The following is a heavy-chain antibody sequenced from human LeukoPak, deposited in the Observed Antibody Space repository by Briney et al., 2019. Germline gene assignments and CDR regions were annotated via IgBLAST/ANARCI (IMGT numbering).Heavy chain of an antibody. CDR1: GYSISSGYY. V-gene: IGHV4-38-2*01. CDR3: ARLGYSGYAYYMDV. Sequence: TASETLSLTCAVSGYSISSGYYWGWIRQPPGKGLEWIGSIYHSGSTYYNPSLKSRVTISVDTSKNQFSLKPSSVTAADTAVYYCARLGYSGYAYYMDVWGKGTTVTVSS. CDR2: IYHSGST. D-gene: IGHD5-12*01. J-gene: IGHJ6*03.